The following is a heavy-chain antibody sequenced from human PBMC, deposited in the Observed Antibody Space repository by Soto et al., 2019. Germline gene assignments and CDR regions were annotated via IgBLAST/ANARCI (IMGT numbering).Heavy chain of an antibody. J-gene: IGHJ4*02. D-gene: IGHD1-1*01. CDR1: GYTFTSYG. CDR2: ISAHNGNP. V-gene: IGHV1-18*01. CDR3: ARGRYGDY. Sequence: QVHLVQSGAEVKKPGASVKVSCKASGYTFTSYGITWVRQAPGQGLEWMGWISAHNGNPDYAQKHQGRVIVTRDTSTSTAYMELRSLRSDDTAVYYCARGRYGDYWGQGTLVTVSS.